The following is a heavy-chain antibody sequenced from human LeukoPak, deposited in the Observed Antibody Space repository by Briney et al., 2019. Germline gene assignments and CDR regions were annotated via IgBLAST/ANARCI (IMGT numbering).Heavy chain of an antibody. Sequence: GGSLRLSCAASGFTFSSYSMNWVRQAPGKGLEWVSSISSSSYIYYADSVKGRFTISRDNAKNSLYLQMNSLRAEDTAVYYCARDADYCSGGSCYVDYWGQGTLVTVSS. V-gene: IGHV3-21*01. CDR1: GFTFSSYS. J-gene: IGHJ4*02. D-gene: IGHD2-15*01. CDR3: ARDADYCSGGSCYVDY. CDR2: ISSSSYI.